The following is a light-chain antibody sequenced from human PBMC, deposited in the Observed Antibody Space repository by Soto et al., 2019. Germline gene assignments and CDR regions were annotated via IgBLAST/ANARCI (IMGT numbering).Light chain of an antibody. CDR1: QSVNGNY. CDR3: QQYGSSFRYT. J-gene: IGKJ2*01. Sequence: EIVLTQSPGTLSLSPGERATLSCRASQSVNGNYLTWYQQKPGQAPRLLIYGASSRATGIPDRFSGSGSGTAFTLTISRLEPEDFAAYYCQQYGSSFRYTFGQGTKLEIK. V-gene: IGKV3-20*01. CDR2: GAS.